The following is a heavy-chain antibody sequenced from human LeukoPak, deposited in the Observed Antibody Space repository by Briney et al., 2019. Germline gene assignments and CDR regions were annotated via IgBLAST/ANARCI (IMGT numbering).Heavy chain of an antibody. J-gene: IGHJ6*03. V-gene: IGHV4-30-4*08. CDR1: GGSISSGDYY. CDR3: ASRHMSGTDPDYYYYYYMDV. CDR2: IYYSGST. D-gene: IGHD6-13*01. Sequence: KPSETLSLTCTVSGGSISSGDYYWSWIRQPPGKGLEWIGYIYYSGSTYYNPSLMSRVTISVDTSKNQFSLKLSSVTAADTAVYYCASRHMSGTDPDYYYYYYMDVWGKGTTVTVSS.